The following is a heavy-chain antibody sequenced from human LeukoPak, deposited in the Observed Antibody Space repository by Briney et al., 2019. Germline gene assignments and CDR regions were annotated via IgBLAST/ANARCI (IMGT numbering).Heavy chain of an antibody. CDR2: IGGSGAYT. J-gene: IGHJ6*02. CDR3: ARERSFSYGTHYCRDV. Sequence: GGSLTLSCAASGFTFSNYAMGWVRQAPGKGLEWVSGIGGSGAYTYYADSAKGRFTISRDNSKSTLYLQMNSLRAEDTALYYCARERSFSYGTHYCRDVWGQGTTVTVS. V-gene: IGHV3-23*01. CDR1: GFTFSNYA. D-gene: IGHD3-16*01.